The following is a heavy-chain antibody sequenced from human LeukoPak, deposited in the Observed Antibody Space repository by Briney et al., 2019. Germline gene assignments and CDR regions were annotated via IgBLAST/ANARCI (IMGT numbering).Heavy chain of an antibody. D-gene: IGHD3-22*01. CDR1: GGSISSYY. V-gene: IGHV4-59*12. J-gene: IGHJ5*02. CDR2: IYYSGST. Sequence: PSETLSLTCTVSGGSISSYYWSWIRQPPGKGLEWIGYIYYSGSTNYNPSLKSRVTISVDTSKNQFSLKLSSVTAADTAVYYCARGKKHYDSSGYYHRWGQGTLVTVSS. CDR3: ARGKKHYDSSGYYHR.